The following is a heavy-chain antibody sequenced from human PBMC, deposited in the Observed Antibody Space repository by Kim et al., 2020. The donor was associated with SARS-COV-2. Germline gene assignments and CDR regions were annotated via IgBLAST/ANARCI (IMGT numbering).Heavy chain of an antibody. Sequence: GGSLRLSCAASGFTFTRKSMNWVRQAPGKGLEWVSSISSSSSYIFYADSVKGRFTISRDNAKSEVYLQMDSLRVEDTAVYYCARAYGSDAADMWGQGTVVTVSS. V-gene: IGHV3-21*06. CDR2: ISSSSSYI. CDR3: ARAYGSDAADM. CDR1: GFTFTRKS. D-gene: IGHD3-10*01. J-gene: IGHJ3*02.